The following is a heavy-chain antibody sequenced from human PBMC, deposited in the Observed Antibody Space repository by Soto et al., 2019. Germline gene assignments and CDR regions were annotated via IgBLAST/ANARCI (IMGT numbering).Heavy chain of an antibody. V-gene: IGHV5-10-1*01. D-gene: IGHD2-2*01. Sequence: GESLKISCKGSGYSFTAYCITWVRQMPGQGLEWMGRIDPSASYTHYSPAFQGHVAISVDRTINTAYLQWSSLKASDTAMYYCARMSCSRTTAYYGMDVWGQGTAVTVSS. CDR2: IDPSASYT. CDR3: ARMSCSRTTAYYGMDV. CDR1: GYSFTAYC. J-gene: IGHJ6*02.